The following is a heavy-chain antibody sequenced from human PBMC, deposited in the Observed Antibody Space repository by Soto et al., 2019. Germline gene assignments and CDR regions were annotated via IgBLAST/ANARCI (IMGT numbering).Heavy chain of an antibody. Sequence: GGSLRLSCAASGFTFSSYAMSWVRQAPGKGLEWVSAISGSGGSTYYADSVKGRFTISRDNSKNTLYLQMNSLRAEDTAVYYCAKSIGVAVVTPYYFDYWGQGTLVTVSS. CDR1: GFTFSSYA. V-gene: IGHV3-23*01. CDR2: ISGSGGST. J-gene: IGHJ4*02. D-gene: IGHD2-15*01. CDR3: AKSIGVAVVTPYYFDY.